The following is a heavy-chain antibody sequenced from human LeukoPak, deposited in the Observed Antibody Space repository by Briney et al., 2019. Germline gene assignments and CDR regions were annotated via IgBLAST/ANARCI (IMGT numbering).Heavy chain of an antibody. J-gene: IGHJ6*03. CDR1: GGSISSGSYY. V-gene: IGHV4-61*02. CDR2: IYTSGST. Sequence: TLSLTCTVSGGSISSGSYYWSWIRQPAGKGLEWIGRIYTSGSTNYNPSLKSRVTISVDTSKNQFSLKLSSVTAADTAVYYCARGYYGSVYYYMDVWGKGTTVTISS. CDR3: ARGYYGSVYYYMDV. D-gene: IGHD3-10*01.